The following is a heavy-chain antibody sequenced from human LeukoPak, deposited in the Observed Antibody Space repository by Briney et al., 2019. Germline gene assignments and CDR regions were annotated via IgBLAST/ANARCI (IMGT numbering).Heavy chain of an antibody. CDR2: ISYDGSNK. V-gene: IGHV3-30*18. CDR1: GFTFSSYG. Sequence: GRSLRLSCAASGFTFSSYGMHWVRQAPGKGLEWVAVISYDGSNKYYADSVKGRFTISRDNSKNTLYLQMNSLRAEDTAVYYCAKAMVRGVIIPWFDPWGQGTLVTVSS. D-gene: IGHD3-10*01. J-gene: IGHJ5*02. CDR3: AKAMVRGVIIPWFDP.